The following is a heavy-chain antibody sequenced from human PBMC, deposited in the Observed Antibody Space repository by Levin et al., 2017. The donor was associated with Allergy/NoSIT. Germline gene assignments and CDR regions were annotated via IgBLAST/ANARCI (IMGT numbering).Heavy chain of an antibody. Sequence: ASVKVSCAASGFTFSSYAMSWVRQAPGKGLEWVSAISGSGGSTYYADSVKGRFTISRDNSKNTLYLQMNSLRAEDTAVYYCAKGGGGENYYYYGMDVWGQGTTVTVSS. J-gene: IGHJ6*02. CDR3: AKGGGGENYYYYGMDV. V-gene: IGHV3-23*01. CDR2: ISGSGGST. D-gene: IGHD3-10*01. CDR1: GFTFSSYA.